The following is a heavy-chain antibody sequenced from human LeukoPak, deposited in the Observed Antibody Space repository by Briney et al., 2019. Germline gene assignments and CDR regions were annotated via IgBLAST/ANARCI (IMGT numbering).Heavy chain of an antibody. Sequence: SVKVSCKASGGTFSSYAISWVRQAPGQGLEWMGRIIPILGIANYAQKFQGRVTMTEDTSTDTAYMELSSLRSEDTAVYYCATRDGYNTNNYDYWGQGTLVTVSS. CDR3: ATRDGYNTNNYDY. J-gene: IGHJ4*02. V-gene: IGHV1-69*04. D-gene: IGHD5-12*01. CDR2: IIPILGIA. CDR1: GGTFSSYA.